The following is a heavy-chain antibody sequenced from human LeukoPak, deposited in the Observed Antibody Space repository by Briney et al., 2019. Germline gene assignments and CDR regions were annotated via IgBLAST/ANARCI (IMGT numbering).Heavy chain of an antibody. Sequence: SETLSLTCTVSGGSISSYYWSWIRQPPGKGLEWIGYIYYSGSTNYNPSLKSRVTISVDTSKNQFSLKLSSVTAADTAVYYCARANSYNWNYSWFDPWGRGTLVTVSS. CDR3: ARANSYNWNYSWFDP. CDR1: GGSISSYY. V-gene: IGHV4-59*01. D-gene: IGHD1-7*01. J-gene: IGHJ5*02. CDR2: IYYSGST.